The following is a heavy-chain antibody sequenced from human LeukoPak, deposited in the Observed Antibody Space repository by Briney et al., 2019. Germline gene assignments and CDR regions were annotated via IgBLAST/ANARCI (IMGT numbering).Heavy chain of an antibody. CDR2: ISGSGGST. CDR1: GFTFGSYV. V-gene: IGHV3-23*01. CDR3: AKDGAYGGP. D-gene: IGHD2-21*01. J-gene: IGHJ5*02. Sequence: TGGSLRLSCAASGFTFGSYVMSWVRQAPGKGLEWVSGISGSGGSTYYADSVKGRFTISRDNSKNTLFLQMNSLKAEDTAVYYCAKDGAYGGPWGQGTLVTVSS.